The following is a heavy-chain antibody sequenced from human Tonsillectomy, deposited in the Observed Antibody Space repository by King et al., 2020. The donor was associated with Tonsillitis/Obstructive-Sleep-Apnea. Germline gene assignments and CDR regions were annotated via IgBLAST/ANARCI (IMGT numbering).Heavy chain of an antibody. Sequence: VQLVESGGGLVQPGGSLRLSCAASGFTFRNYWMHWVRQAPGKGLVWVSRINSDGSSTKYADSVKGRFTISRDNAKNTLYLQMNSLRAEDTAVYYCASATYYYDTSGYYPDIWGQGRMVTVSS. CDR2: INSDGSST. V-gene: IGHV3-74*01. J-gene: IGHJ3*02. CDR3: ASATYYYDTSGYYPDI. D-gene: IGHD3-22*01. CDR1: GFTFRNYW.